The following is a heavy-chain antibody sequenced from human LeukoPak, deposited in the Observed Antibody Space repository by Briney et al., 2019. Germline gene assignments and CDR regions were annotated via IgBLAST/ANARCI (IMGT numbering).Heavy chain of an antibody. V-gene: IGHV1-8*01. J-gene: IGHJ6*03. CDR2: MNPNSGNT. D-gene: IGHD3/OR15-3a*01. Sequence: GASVKVSCKASGYTFNSYDINWVRQATGQGLEWMGWMNPNSGNTGYAQKFQGRVTMTKNNSITTVYMELSSLRSEDTAVYYCARALSWTTESYYYMDVWRKRTTVTVSS. CDR3: ARALSWTTESYYYMDV. CDR1: GYTFNSYD.